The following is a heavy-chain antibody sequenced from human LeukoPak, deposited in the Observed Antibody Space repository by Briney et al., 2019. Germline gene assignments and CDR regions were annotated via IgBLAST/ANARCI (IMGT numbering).Heavy chain of an antibody. V-gene: IGHV3-7*01. CDR1: GFTFSNYW. Sequence: GGSLTLSCAASGFTFSNYWITWVRQGPGGGLEWLANTNLDVSETHFVDSLKGPFTISRNNAKNSLSLQMSGLRVEDTAVYYCARGYSDWLRWGQGTQVTVSS. D-gene: IGHD4-11*01. CDR2: TNLDVSET. CDR3: ARGYSDWLR. J-gene: IGHJ4*02.